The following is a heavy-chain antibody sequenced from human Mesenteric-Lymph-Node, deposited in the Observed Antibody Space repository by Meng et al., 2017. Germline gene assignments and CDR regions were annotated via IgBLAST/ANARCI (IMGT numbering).Heavy chain of an antibody. Sequence: GESLKISCAASGFTFSSYAMSWVRQAPGKGLEWVSAISGSGGSTYYADSVKGRFTISRDNSKNTLYLQMNSLRAEDTAVYYCARDPYRESYSGNYYYYYYGMDVWGQGTTVTVSS. V-gene: IGHV3-23*01. CDR2: ISGSGGST. CDR3: ARDPYRESYSGNYYYYYYGMDV. J-gene: IGHJ6*02. D-gene: IGHD1-26*01. CDR1: GFTFSSYA.